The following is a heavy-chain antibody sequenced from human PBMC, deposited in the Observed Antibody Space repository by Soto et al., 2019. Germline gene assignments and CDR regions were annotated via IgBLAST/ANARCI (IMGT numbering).Heavy chain of an antibody. V-gene: IGHV4-31*03. D-gene: IGHD2-21*02. Sequence: QVQLQESGPGLVKPSQTLSLTCTVSGGSISSGGYYWSWIRQHPGKGLEWIGYIYYSGSTYYNPSRTSRVTRSVDMSKNQISLKLSSVTAGDKAVYYCAWRYGGNSGDYWCQGTLHTVSS. CDR2: IYYSGST. CDR1: GGSISSGGYY. CDR3: AWRYGGNSGDY. J-gene: IGHJ4*02.